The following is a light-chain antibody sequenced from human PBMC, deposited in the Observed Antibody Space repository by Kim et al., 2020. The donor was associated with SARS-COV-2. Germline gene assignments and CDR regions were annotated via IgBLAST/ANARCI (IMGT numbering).Light chain of an antibody. CDR2: SNT. Sequence: QSVLTQAPSAYGTPGQRLTISCSGSSSNIGSNSVNWYQQFPGAAPKLLIYSNTHRPSGVPDRFSGSKSGTSASLAISGLQSEDETDYYCAAWDDSLNGPVFGGGTKLTVL. J-gene: IGLJ3*02. CDR1: SSNIGSNS. CDR3: AAWDDSLNGPV. V-gene: IGLV1-44*01.